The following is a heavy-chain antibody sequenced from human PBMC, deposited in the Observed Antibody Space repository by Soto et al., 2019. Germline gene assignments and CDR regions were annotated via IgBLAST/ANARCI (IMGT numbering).Heavy chain of an antibody. D-gene: IGHD6-13*01. CDR3: ARGNIAAAGTATDYYYYYGMDV. J-gene: IGHJ6*02. CDR2: IYYSGST. V-gene: IGHV4-61*01. CDR1: GGSVSSSSYY. Sequence: PSETLSLTCTVSGGSVSSSSYYWSWIRQPPGKGLEWIGYIYYSGSTNYNPSLKSRVTISVDTSKNQFSLKLSSVTAADTAVYYCARGNIAAAGTATDYYYYYGMDVWGQGTTVTVSS.